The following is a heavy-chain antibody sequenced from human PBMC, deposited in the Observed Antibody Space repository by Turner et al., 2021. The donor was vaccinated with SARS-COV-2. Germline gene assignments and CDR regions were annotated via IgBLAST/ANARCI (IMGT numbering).Heavy chain of an antibody. J-gene: IGHJ2*01. CDR1: GFTFSNYA. D-gene: IGHD1-26*01. V-gene: IGHV3-23*01. CDR3: AKVGGWELRRKWFFDL. CDR2: LSGSGDST. Sequence: DVQLLESGGGLVQPGGSLRLSCAASGFTFSNYAMSWVRQAPGKGLEWVSFLSGSGDSTYHADSVKGRFTISRDNSKNTLYLQMNSLRAEDTAVYYCAKVGGWELRRKWFFDLWGRGTLVNVSS.